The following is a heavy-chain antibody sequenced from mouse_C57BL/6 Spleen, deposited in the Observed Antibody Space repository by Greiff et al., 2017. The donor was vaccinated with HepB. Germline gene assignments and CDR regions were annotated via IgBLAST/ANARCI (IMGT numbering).Heavy chain of an antibody. CDR2: INPYNGDT. V-gene: IGHV1-20*01. J-gene: IGHJ1*03. CDR1: GYSFTGYF. Sequence: VQLKQSGPELVKPGDSVKISCKASGYSFTGYFMNWVMQSHGKSLEWIGRINPYNGDTFYNQKFKGKATLTVDKSSSTAHMELRSLTSEDSAVYYCARWTARVGLDDWGTGTTVTVSS. CDR3: ARWTARVGLDD.